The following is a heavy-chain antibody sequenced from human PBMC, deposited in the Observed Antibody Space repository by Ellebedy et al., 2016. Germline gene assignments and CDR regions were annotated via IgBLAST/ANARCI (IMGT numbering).Heavy chain of an antibody. CDR2: IYYSGRT. CDR1: GGSISSYY. V-gene: IGHV4-59*01. CDR3: ARALEISYFDY. Sequence: GSLRLSCTVSGGSISSYYWNWIRQPPGKGLEWIGYIYYSGRTNYSPSLRSRVTISLDTSKNQFSLKLSSVTAADTAIYYCARALEISYFDYWGLGALVTVSS. J-gene: IGHJ4*02. D-gene: IGHD1-1*01.